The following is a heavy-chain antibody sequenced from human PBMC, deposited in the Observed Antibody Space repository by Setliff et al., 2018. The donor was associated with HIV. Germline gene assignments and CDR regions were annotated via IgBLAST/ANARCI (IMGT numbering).Heavy chain of an antibody. CDR2: TYYSGST. Sequence: SETLSLTCTVSGDSISSYYWSWIRQPPGKGLEWIGYTYYSGSTNHNPSLKSRVTISVDTSKNQLSLKLSSVTAADTAVYYCARQVGNKVLFDSWGQGALVTVSS. V-gene: IGHV4-59*01. D-gene: IGHD7-27*01. CDR1: GDSISSYY. J-gene: IGHJ4*02. CDR3: ARQVGNKVLFDS.